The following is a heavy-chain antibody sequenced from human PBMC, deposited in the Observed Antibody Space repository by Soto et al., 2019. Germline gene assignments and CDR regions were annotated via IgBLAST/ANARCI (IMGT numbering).Heavy chain of an antibody. CDR1: GFTFSNYA. J-gene: IGHJ4*02. V-gene: IGHV3-23*01. D-gene: IGHD3-22*01. CDR3: AKIASGSNGYNDSY. CDR2: ISGSGGST. Sequence: GGSLRLSCAASGFTFSNYAMNWVRQAPGKGLEWVSAISGSGGSTYYADSVKGRITISRDNSKNTLYLQMNSLRAEDTALYYCAKIASGSNGYNDSYWGQGTLVTVSS.